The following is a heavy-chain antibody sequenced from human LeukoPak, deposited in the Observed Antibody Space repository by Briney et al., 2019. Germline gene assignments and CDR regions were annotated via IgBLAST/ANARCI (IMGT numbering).Heavy chain of an antibody. Sequence: SETLSLTCTVSGGSISSTRYYWGWIRQPPGKGLEWIGYIYFSGSTNYNPSLKNRVTFSVDTSKNQFSLKVSSVTAADTAVYYCARLATLSTVAARGRTWFDAWGQGTLVTVSS. V-gene: IGHV4-61*05. CDR3: ARLATLSTVAARGRTWFDA. J-gene: IGHJ5*02. CDR2: IYFSGST. D-gene: IGHD6-6*01. CDR1: GGSISSTRYY.